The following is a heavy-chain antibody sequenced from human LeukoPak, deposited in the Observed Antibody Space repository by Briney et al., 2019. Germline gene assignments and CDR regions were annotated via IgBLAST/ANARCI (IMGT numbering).Heavy chain of an antibody. CDR1: GFPFSSYA. V-gene: IGHV3-23*01. CDR3: VKDRPPNVFYFDYQPLGR. J-gene: IGHJ4*02. D-gene: IGHD3-16*01. CDR2: LSGSGGIT. Sequence: GGSLRLSCVVSGFPFSSYAMSWVRQAPGRGLEWVAGLSGSGGITYYADSVKGRFTVSRDNSRDTLFLHMNSLRNEDTAVYYCVKDRPPNVFYFDYQPLGRWGQGTLVTVSS.